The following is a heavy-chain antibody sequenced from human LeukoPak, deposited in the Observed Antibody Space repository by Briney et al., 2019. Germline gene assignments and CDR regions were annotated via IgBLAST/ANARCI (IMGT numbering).Heavy chain of an antibody. CDR1: GFTFSSYA. D-gene: IGHD3-22*01. CDR2: ISGSGGST. Sequence: PGGSLRLSCAASGFTFSSYAMSWVRQAPGKGLEWVSAISGSGGSTYYADSVKGRFTISRDNSKNTLYLQMNSLRAEDTAVYYCAREGFYYDSSGYYSAVDYWGQGTLVTVSS. V-gene: IGHV3-23*01. CDR3: AREGFYYDSSGYYSAVDY. J-gene: IGHJ4*02.